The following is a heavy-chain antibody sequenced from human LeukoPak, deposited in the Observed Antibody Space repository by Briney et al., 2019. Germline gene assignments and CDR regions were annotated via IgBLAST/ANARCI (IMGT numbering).Heavy chain of an antibody. D-gene: IGHD3-10*01. CDR3: ARPGADYGSGSFANWYFDL. J-gene: IGHJ2*01. CDR1: GYTFTSYG. V-gene: IGHV1-18*01. CDR2: ISAYNGNT. Sequence: VASVKVSCKASGYTFTSYGISWVRQAPGQGLEWMGWISAYNGNTNYAQKLQGRVTMTTDTSTSTAYMELRSLRSDDTAVYYCARPGADYGSGSFANWYFDLWGRGTLVTVSS.